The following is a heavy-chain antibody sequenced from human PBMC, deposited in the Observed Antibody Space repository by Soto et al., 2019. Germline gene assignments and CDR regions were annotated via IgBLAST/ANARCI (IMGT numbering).Heavy chain of an antibody. CDR2: IYYSGST. V-gene: IGHV4-39*01. CDR3: ASGENSYSSSWYGDYYYYGMDV. D-gene: IGHD6-13*01. J-gene: IGHJ6*02. CDR1: GGSISSSSYY. Sequence: SETLSVTCTVSGGSISSSSYYWGWIRQPPGKGLEWIGSIYYSGSTYYNPSLKSRVTISVDTSKNQFSLKLSSVTAADTAVYYCASGENSYSSSWYGDYYYYGMDVWGQGTTVTVSS.